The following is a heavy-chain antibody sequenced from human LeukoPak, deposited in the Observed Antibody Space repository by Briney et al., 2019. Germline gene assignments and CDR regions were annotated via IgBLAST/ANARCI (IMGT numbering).Heavy chain of an antibody. CDR3: ARETVGGAFDI. J-gene: IGHJ3*02. CDR2: IYYSGST. D-gene: IGHD1-26*01. Sequence: SETLSLTXTVSGGSISSGSYYWSWIRQPAGKGLEWIGYIYYSGSTNYNPSLKSRVTISVDTSKNQFSLKLSSVTAADTAVYYCARETVGGAFDIWGQGTMVTVSS. CDR1: GGSISSGSYY. V-gene: IGHV4-61*10.